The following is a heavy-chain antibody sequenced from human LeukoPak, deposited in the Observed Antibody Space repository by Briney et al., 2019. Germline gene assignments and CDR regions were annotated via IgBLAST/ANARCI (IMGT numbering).Heavy chain of an antibody. CDR3: ARGLPRGYSQTGYYFDY. J-gene: IGHJ4*02. Sequence: GGSLRLSCAASGFTVSSNYMSWVRQAPGKGLEWVSVIYSGGSTYYADSVKGRFTISRDNAKNSLYLQMNSLRAEDTAVYYCARGLPRGYSQTGYYFDYWGQGTLVTVSS. CDR2: IYSGGST. V-gene: IGHV3-53*01. D-gene: IGHD5-18*01. CDR1: GFTVSSNY.